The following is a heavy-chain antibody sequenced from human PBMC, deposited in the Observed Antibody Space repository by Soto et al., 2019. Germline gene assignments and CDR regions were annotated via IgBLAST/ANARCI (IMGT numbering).Heavy chain of an antibody. J-gene: IGHJ3*01. CDR2: ISYDGSDE. CDR3: AKHADYDNDVFDV. V-gene: IGHV3-30*18. Sequence: QVRLVESGGGVVQPGRSLRLSCAASGFTFRSYGMHWVRQAPGKGLEWVALISYDGSDEYYGDSMEGRFSISRDNSKDTLYLQINSLRVEDTAVYYCAKHADYDNDVFDVWGQGTMVTVSS. CDR1: GFTFRSYG. D-gene: IGHD4-17*01.